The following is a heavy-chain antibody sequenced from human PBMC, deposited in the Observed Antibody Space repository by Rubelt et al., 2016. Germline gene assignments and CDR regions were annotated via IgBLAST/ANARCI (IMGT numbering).Heavy chain of an antibody. CDR1: GFTFSSYA. Sequence: EVQLVESGGGLVQPGGSLRLSCAAAGFTFSSYAMTWVRQAPGKGLEWVSAISGSGGSTYYADSVKGRFTISRDNSKNTLYPQMNSLRAEDTAVYYCAKVGVAGMGSLAVWGQGTLVTVSS. CDR2: ISGSGGST. D-gene: IGHD6-19*01. J-gene: IGHJ4*02. CDR3: AKVGVAGMGSLAV. V-gene: IGHV3-23*04.